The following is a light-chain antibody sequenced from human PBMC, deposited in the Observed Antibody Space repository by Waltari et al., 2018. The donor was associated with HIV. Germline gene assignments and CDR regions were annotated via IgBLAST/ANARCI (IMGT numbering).Light chain of an antibody. CDR1: SSHIGNNY. CDR3: VTWDFSLSAVV. CDR2: DSN. Sequence: QSVLTQPPSVSAAPGQKVFISCSGSSSHIGNNYVSWYPQLPGTAPKLLMYDSNKRPSGIPDLFSGSKSGTSATLAITGLQTGDEADYYCVTWDFSLSAVVFGGGTKLTVL. V-gene: IGLV1-51*01. J-gene: IGLJ3*02.